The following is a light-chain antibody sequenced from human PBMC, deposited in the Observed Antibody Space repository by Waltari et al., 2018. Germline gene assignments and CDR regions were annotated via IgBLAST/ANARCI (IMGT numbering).Light chain of an antibody. CDR3: CSYAGSSPHVV. CDR2: GGS. V-gene: IGLV2-23*01. Sequence: QSALTQPASVSGSPGQSLTISCTANSSAVGGYRFVSWYHQHPGKAPKLMIYGGSQRPSGISNRFSGSKSGNTASLTISGLRAEDEADYYCCSYAGSSPHVVFGGGTKLTVL. CDR1: SSAVGGYRF. J-gene: IGLJ2*01.